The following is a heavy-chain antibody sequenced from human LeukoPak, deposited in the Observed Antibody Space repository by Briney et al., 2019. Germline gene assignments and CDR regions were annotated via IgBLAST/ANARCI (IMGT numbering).Heavy chain of an antibody. V-gene: IGHV4-59*01. CDR2: IHYTGST. CDR3: ARQTYHNSGYYYFDI. J-gene: IGHJ3*02. Sequence: PSETLSLTCTVSGGSIINYYWSWIRQPPGKGLEWIGFIHYTGSTNYNPSHKSRVTISVDTSKNQFSLKLSSVTAADTAVYYCARQTYHNSGYYYFDIWGQGTMVTVSS. D-gene: IGHD3-22*01. CDR1: GGSIINYY.